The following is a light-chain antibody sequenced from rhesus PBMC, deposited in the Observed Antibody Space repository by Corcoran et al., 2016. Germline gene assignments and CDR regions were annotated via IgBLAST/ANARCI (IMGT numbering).Light chain of an antibody. Sequence: DIQMTQSPSSLSASVGDRVTITCRASENVNNYLNWYQQKPGKAPKRLIYKASTLQSGVPSRLSGSGSGTDYTFTISSLQPEDVATYYCQHGYGTPYSFGRGTKVEIK. CDR1: ENVNNY. V-gene: IGKV1-74*01. CDR2: KAS. J-gene: IGKJ2*01. CDR3: QHGYGTPYS.